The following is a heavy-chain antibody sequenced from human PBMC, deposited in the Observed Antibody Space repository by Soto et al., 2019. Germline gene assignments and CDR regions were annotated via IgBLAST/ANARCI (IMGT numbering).Heavy chain of an antibody. V-gene: IGHV4-34*01. D-gene: IGHD3-10*01. CDR3: ARPVFGAGSHYSDWSYWFDP. CDR2: INHSGST. CDR1: GGFFSGYY. J-gene: IGHJ5*02. Sequence: SEALSLTCAVYGGFFSGYYWTWIRQPPWTGLEWIGEINHSGSTNYNPSLKSRVTISVDTSTNQFSLKLTSVTAADTAVYYCARPVFGAGSHYSDWSYWFDPLGQGTLVTVSS.